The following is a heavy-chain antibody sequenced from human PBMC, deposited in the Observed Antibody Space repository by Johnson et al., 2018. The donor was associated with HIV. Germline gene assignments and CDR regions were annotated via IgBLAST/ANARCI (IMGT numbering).Heavy chain of an antibody. V-gene: IGHV3-30*04. CDR3: AREYYYDSSGTPVFDI. D-gene: IGHD3-22*01. CDR2: ISHAGSEK. J-gene: IGHJ3*02. CDR1: GFTFSYYS. Sequence: QVQLVESGGGVVQPGRSLRLSCAASGFTFSYYSMHWVRQAPGKGLEWVAVISHAGSEKYYVDSVTGRFTISRDNAKNSLYLQMNSLRAEDTAVYYCAREYYYDSSGTPVFDIWGQGTMVTVSS.